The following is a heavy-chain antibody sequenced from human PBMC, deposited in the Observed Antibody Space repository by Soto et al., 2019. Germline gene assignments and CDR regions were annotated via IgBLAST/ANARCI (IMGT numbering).Heavy chain of an antibody. CDR2: ITSSSSRNI. D-gene: IGHD3-3*01. J-gene: IGHJ6*02. V-gene: IGHV3-21*02. Sequence: EVQLVESGGGLVKPGGSLRLSCSASGFPFSTYTMYWVRQAPGKGLEWVSSITSSSSRNIFYADSVKGRFTISRDNANNMICLQMNNLRVEDTAVYYCARDDPVFGAIPRMDIWGHGTTVTVSS. CDR3: ARDDPVFGAIPRMDI. CDR1: GFPFSTYT.